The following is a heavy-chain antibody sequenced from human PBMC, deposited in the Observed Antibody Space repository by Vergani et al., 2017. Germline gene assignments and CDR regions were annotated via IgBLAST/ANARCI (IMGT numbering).Heavy chain of an antibody. CDR2: ISGSGGST. D-gene: IGHD3-16*01. CDR3: ARGGANPDWFDP. Sequence: EVQLLESGGGLVQPGGSLRLSCAASGFTFSSYAMSWVRQAPGKGLEWVSAISGSGGSTYYADSVKGRFTISRDNSKNTLYLQMNSLRAEDTAVYYCARGGANPDWFDPWGQGTLVTVSS. CDR1: GFTFSSYA. J-gene: IGHJ5*02. V-gene: IGHV3-23*01.